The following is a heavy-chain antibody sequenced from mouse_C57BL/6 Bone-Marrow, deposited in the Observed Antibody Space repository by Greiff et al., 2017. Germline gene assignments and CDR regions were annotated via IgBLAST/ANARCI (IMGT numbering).Heavy chain of an antibody. J-gene: IGHJ3*01. Sequence: QVQLQQPGAELVKPGASVKLSCKASGYTFTSYWMQWVKQRPGQGLEWIGAIDPSDSYTNYTQKFEGKATLTVDTSSSTAYMQLSSLTSEDSAVYFCAREENGSSYRWGQGALVTVSA. V-gene: IGHV1-50*01. CDR1: GYTFTSYW. CDR2: IDPSDSYT. D-gene: IGHD1-1*01. CDR3: AREENGSSYR.